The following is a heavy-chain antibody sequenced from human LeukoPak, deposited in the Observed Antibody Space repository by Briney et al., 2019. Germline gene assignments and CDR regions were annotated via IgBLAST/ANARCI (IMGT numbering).Heavy chain of an antibody. CDR1: GFTFSSYA. CDR2: ISGSGGST. D-gene: IGHD6-19*01. V-gene: IGHV3-23*01. CDR3: AKGKQWLAYNYYYGMDV. J-gene: IGHJ6*02. Sequence: GGSLRLCCAASGFTFSSYAMSWVRQAPGKGLEWVSDISGSGGSTYYADSVKGRFTISRDNSKNTLYLQMNSLRAEDKAVYYCAKGKQWLAYNYYYGMDVWGQGTTVTVSS.